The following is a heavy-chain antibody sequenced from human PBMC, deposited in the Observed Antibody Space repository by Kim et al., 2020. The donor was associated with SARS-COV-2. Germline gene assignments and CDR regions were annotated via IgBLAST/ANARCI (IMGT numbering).Heavy chain of an antibody. CDR2: IIPIFGTA. D-gene: IGHD3-10*01. CDR1: GGTFSSYA. J-gene: IGHJ4*02. Sequence: SVKVSCKASGGTFSSYAISWVRQAPGQGLEWMGGIIPIFGTANYAQKFQGRVTITADESTSTAYMELSSLRSEDTAVYYCARVLWFGEPPDYWGQGTLVTVSS. CDR3: ARVLWFGEPPDY. V-gene: IGHV1-69*13.